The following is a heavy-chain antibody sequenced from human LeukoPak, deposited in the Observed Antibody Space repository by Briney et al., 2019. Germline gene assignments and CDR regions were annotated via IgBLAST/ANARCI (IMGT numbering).Heavy chain of an antibody. CDR1: AFTFSSYW. CDR3: AREFGYQLEDAFDI. J-gene: IGHJ3*02. D-gene: IGHD2-2*01. V-gene: IGHV3-7*03. CDR2: IKQDGSEK. Sequence: GRSLRLSCAASAFTFSSYWMSWVRQAPGKGLEWVANIKQDGSEKYYVDSVKGRFTISRDNAKNSLYLQMNSLRAEDTAVYYCAREFGYQLEDAFDIWGQGTMVTVSS.